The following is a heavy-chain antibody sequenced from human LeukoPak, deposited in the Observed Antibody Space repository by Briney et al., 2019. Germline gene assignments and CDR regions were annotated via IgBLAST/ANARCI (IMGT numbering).Heavy chain of an antibody. Sequence: GGSLRLSCAASGFTFRSYAMNWVRQAPGEGLEWVSAISGSDGNTYYADSVKGRFTISRDDSKNTLYLQMNRLGAEDTALYYCAKAATFYYGSDLWGQGILVAVSS. D-gene: IGHD3-10*01. CDR3: AKAATFYYGSDL. J-gene: IGHJ4*02. V-gene: IGHV3-23*01. CDR2: ISGSDGNT. CDR1: GFTFRSYA.